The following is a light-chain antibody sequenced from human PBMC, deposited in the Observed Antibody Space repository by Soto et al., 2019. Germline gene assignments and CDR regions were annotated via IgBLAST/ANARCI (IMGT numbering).Light chain of an antibody. V-gene: IGKV3-20*01. Sequence: GMTQTPGTLSLSPGERAALSFRAIQSVSNNYLAWYQQKPGQAPRLLIYGASSRATGIPDRFSGSGSGTDFTLTISRLEPEDFAVYYCQQYGSSPSIPFAQGTRLEIK. CDR1: QSVSNNY. J-gene: IGKJ5*01. CDR2: GAS. CDR3: QQYGSSPSIP.